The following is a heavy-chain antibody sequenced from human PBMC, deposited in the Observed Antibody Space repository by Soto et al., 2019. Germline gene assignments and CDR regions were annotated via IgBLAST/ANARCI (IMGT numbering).Heavy chain of an antibody. J-gene: IGHJ6*02. V-gene: IGHV4-4*07. D-gene: IGHD2-15*01. CDR2: IYTSGST. Sequence: TLSLTCTVSGGSISSYYWSWIRQPAGKGLEWIGRIYTSGSTNYNPSLKSRVTMSVDTSKNQFSLKLSSVTAADTAVYYCARAVPVVVVAATALDYGMDVWGQGTTVTVSS. CDR3: ARAVPVVVVAATALDYGMDV. CDR1: GGSISSYY.